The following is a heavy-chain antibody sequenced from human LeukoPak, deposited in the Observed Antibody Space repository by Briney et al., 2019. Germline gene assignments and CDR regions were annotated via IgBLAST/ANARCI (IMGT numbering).Heavy chain of an antibody. D-gene: IGHD1-26*01. J-gene: IGHJ4*02. CDR1: GFTFSSYS. CDR2: ISSSSSYI. V-gene: IGHV3-21*01. Sequence: TGGPLRLSCAASGFTFSSYSMNWVRQAPGKGLEWVSSISSSSSYIYYADSVKGRFTISRDNAKNSLYLQMNSLRAEDTAVYYCARDRGSGFDYWGQGTLVTVSS. CDR3: ARDRGSGFDY.